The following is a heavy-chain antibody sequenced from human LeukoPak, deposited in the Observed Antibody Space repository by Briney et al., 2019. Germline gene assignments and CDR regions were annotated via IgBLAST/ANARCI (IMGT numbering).Heavy chain of an antibody. D-gene: IGHD1-26*01. CDR1: GFTFSSYA. Sequence: GGSLRLSCAASGFTFSSYAMSWVRQAPGKGLEWVAVIWYDGSNKYYADSVKGRFTISRDNSKNTLYLQMNSLRAEDTAVYYCARDATTLGATIGMDVWGQGTTVTVSS. CDR3: ARDATTLGATIGMDV. J-gene: IGHJ6*02. V-gene: IGHV3-33*08. CDR2: IWYDGSNK.